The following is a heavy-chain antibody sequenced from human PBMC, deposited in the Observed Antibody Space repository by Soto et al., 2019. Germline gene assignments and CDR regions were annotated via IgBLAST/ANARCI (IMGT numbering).Heavy chain of an antibody. V-gene: IGHV1-18*04. J-gene: IGHJ4*02. Sequence: ASVKVSCKASGYTFTSYGISWVRQAPGQGLEWMGWISAYNGNTNYAQKLQGRVTMTTDISTSTAYMELRSLRSDDTAVYYCASWVAVAGRGYFDYWGQGTLVTVS. D-gene: IGHD6-19*01. CDR2: ISAYNGNT. CDR1: GYTFTSYG. CDR3: ASWVAVAGRGYFDY.